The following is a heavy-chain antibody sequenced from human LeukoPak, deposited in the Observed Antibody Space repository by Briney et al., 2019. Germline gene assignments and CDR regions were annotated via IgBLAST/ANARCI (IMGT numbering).Heavy chain of an antibody. CDR2: ISYDGSNK. J-gene: IGHJ4*02. CDR1: GFTFSSYA. V-gene: IGHV3-30-3*01. Sequence: GGSLRLSCAASGFTFSSYAMHWVRQAPGKGLEWVAVISYDGSNKYYADSVKGRFTISRDNSKNTLYLQMNSLRAEDTAVYYCARGLRTYCSSTSCYDPNFDYWGQGTLVTVSS. D-gene: IGHD2-2*01. CDR3: ARGLRTYCSSTSCYDPNFDY.